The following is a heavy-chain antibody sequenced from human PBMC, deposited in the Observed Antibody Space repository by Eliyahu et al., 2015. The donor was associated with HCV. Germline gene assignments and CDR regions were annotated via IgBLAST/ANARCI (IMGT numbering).Heavy chain of an antibody. CDR2: ISYDGSNK. CDR3: ARDQWFGNGGYYYGMDV. CDR1: GFXFXXYG. D-gene: IGHD3-10*01. V-gene: IGHV3-30*03. Sequence: QVQLVESGGGVVQPGXSLRLSCAASGFXFXXYGXHWXRQAPGKGLGWVAVISYDGSNKYYADSVKGRFTISRDNSKNTLYLQMNSLRAEDTAVYYCARDQWFGNGGYYYGMDVWGQGTTVTVSS. J-gene: IGHJ6*02.